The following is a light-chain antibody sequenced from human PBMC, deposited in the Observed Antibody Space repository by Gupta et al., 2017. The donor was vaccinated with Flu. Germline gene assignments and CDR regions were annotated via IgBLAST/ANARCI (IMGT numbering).Light chain of an antibody. Sequence: DIQLTQSLSSLSASVGDGITITCQASKDISDYLHCFQHKPGKPPKPVIYDASNLETGVPSRFSGSRSGAYFTITISSLQPEDIATYYCKQYDTVPVTFGGGTKVEIK. V-gene: IGKV1-33*01. CDR1: KDISDY. CDR3: KQYDTVPVT. J-gene: IGKJ4*02. CDR2: DAS.